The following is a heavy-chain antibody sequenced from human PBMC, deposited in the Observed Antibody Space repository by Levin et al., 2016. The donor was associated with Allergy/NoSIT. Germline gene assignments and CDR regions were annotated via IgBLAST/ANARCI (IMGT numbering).Heavy chain of an antibody. CDR3: ARGSPGYDFWSGYLYWFDP. D-gene: IGHD3-3*01. CDR1: GFTFDDYG. Sequence: GESLKISCAASGFTFDDYGMSWVRQAPGKGLEWVSGINWNGGSTGYADSVKGRFTISRDNAKNSLYLQMNSLRAEDTALYHCARGSPGYDFWSGYLYWFDPWGQGTLVTVSS. CDR2: INWNGGST. V-gene: IGHV3-20*01. J-gene: IGHJ5*02.